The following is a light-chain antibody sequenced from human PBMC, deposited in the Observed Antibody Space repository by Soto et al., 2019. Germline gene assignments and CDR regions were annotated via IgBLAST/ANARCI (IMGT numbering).Light chain of an antibody. CDR3: LQYGHWRT. J-gene: IGKJ1*01. CDR1: QNIGTS. CDR2: GAS. V-gene: IGKV3-15*01. Sequence: EIVVTQSPATLSVSPGERATLSCRVGQNIGTSLAWYQHKPGQLPRLLIYGASTRATGIPARFSGSGSGTEFTLTISSRQSEDFAVYYCLQYGHWRTFGQGTKVE.